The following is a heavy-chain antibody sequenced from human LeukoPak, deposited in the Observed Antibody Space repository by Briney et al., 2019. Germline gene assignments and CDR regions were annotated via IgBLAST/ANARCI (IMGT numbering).Heavy chain of an antibody. Sequence: ASVKVSCKASGYTFTSYGISWVRQAPGQGLEWMGWISAYNGNTNYAQKLQGRVTMTTDTSTSTAYMELRSLRSDDTAVYYCARDTVYYYDSSGYYNWGQGTLVTVSS. D-gene: IGHD3-22*01. CDR1: GYTFTSYG. CDR3: ARDTVYYYDSSGYYN. CDR2: ISAYNGNT. J-gene: IGHJ4*02. V-gene: IGHV1-18*01.